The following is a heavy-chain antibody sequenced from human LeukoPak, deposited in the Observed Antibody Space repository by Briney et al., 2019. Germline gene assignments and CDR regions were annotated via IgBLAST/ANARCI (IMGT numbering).Heavy chain of an antibody. D-gene: IGHD4-23*01. CDR3: ARGYGVTPPDY. CDR2: IYYSGSP. CDR1: GGSISSYY. V-gene: IGHV4-59*12. Sequence: SETLSLTCTVSGGSISSYYWSWIRQPPGKGLEWIGYIYYSGSPNYNPSLKSRVSISVDTSKNQFSLKLSSVTAADTAVYYCARGYGVTPPDYWGQGTLVTVSS. J-gene: IGHJ4*02.